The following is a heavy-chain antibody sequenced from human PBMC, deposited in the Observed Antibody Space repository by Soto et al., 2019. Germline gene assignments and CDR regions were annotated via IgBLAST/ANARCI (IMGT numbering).Heavy chain of an antibody. CDR3: AKEHSSGSAPYYYYYGMDV. CDR1: GFTFSSYA. J-gene: IGHJ6*02. CDR2: ISGSGGST. Sequence: HPGGSLRLSCAASGFTFSSYAMSWVRQAPGKGLEWVSAISGSGGSTYYADSVKGRFTISRDNSKNTLYLQMNSLRAEDTAVYYCAKEHSSGSAPYYYYYGMDVWGQGTTVTVSS. D-gene: IGHD6-19*01. V-gene: IGHV3-23*01.